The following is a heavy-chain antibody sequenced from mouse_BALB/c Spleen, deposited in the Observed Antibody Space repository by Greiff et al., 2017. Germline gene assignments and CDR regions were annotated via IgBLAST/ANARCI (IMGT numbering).Heavy chain of an antibody. CDR3: TRLIYYYGSSYAMDY. D-gene: IGHD1-1*01. Sequence: EVMLVESGGGLVQPGGSMKLSCVASGFTFSNYWMNWVRQSPEKGLEWVAEIRLKSNNYATHYAESVKGRFTISRDDSKSSVYLQMNNLRAEDTGIYYCTRLIYYYGSSYAMDYWGQGTSVTVSS. CDR1: GFTFSNYW. CDR2: IRLKSNNYAT. J-gene: IGHJ4*01. V-gene: IGHV6-6*02.